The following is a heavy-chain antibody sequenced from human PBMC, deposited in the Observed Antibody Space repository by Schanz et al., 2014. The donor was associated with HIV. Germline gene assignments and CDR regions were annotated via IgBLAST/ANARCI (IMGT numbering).Heavy chain of an antibody. CDR1: GGSIRTGGYY. Sequence: QEQLHQWGAGVLKPSETLSLTCAVQNGSFSAVSGGSIRTGGYYWSWIRQHPVKGLECIGYIYHSGNTYYNPSLKSRVTMSVDTSKNQFSLKLSSVTAADTAVYYCARRIIAEPSSWSKRGWFDPWGQGTLVTVSS. CDR2: IYHSGNT. CDR3: ARRIIAEPSSWSKRGWFDP. J-gene: IGHJ5*02. V-gene: IGHV4-31*11. D-gene: IGHD6-13*01.